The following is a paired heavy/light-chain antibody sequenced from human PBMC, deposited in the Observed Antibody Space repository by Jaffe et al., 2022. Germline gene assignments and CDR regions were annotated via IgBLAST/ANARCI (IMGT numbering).Light chain of an antibody. Sequence: DIQMTQSPSSVSTSVGDRVTITCRASQGIGYWLAWYQQKPGKAPKLLIYAASSLQSGVPSRFSGSGSGTDFTLTISSLQPEDFATYYCQQANTFPLTFGGGTKVEIK. V-gene: IGKV1-12*01. CDR2: AAS. CDR3: QQANTFPLT. J-gene: IGKJ4*01. CDR1: QGIGYW.
Heavy chain of an antibody. J-gene: IGHJ1*01. Sequence: QLQLQESGSGLVKPSQTLSLTCAVSGGSISSGGYSWSWIRQPPGKGLEWIGYIHHSGSTYYNPSLKSRVTISLDRSKNQFSLKLSSVTAADTAVYYCASRYCSGGTCYSLEYFQHWGQGALVTVSS. CDR1: GGSISSGGYS. CDR2: IHHSGST. V-gene: IGHV4-30-2*01. CDR3: ASRYCSGGTCYSLEYFQH. D-gene: IGHD2-15*01.